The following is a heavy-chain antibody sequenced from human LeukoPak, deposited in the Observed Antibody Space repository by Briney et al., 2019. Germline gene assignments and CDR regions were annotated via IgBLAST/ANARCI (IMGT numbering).Heavy chain of an antibody. CDR3: ARNFYDSGSYCPPWY. CDR2: IWYDGSNK. CDR1: GFTFSSYG. D-gene: IGHD3-10*01. Sequence: PGGSLRLSCAASGFTFSSYGMHWVRQAPGKGLEWVAVIWYDGSNKYYADSVKGRFTISRDNSKNTLYLQMNSLRVEDTAVYYCARNFYDSGSYCPPWYWGQGVLVTVSS. J-gene: IGHJ4*02. V-gene: IGHV3-33*01.